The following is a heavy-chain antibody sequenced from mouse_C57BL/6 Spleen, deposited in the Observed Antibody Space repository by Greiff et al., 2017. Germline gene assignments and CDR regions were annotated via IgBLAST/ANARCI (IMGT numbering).Heavy chain of an antibody. CDR3: ARELTAYAMDY. V-gene: IGHV1-52*01. J-gene: IGHJ4*01. Sequence: QVHVKQPGAELVRPGSSVKLSCKASGYTFTSYWMHWVKQRPIQGLEWIGNIDPSDSETHYNQKFKDKATLTVDKSSSTAYMQLSSLTSEDSAVYYCARELTAYAMDYWGQGTSVTVSS. D-gene: IGHD4-1*01. CDR2: IDPSDSET. CDR1: GYTFTSYW.